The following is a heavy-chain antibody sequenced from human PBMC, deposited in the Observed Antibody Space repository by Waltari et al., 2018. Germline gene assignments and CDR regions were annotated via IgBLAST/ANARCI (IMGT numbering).Heavy chain of an antibody. V-gene: IGHV4-61*02. CDR1: GGSISSGSYY. CDR3: AREGTYGDLPNWFDP. CDR2: IYTSGST. Sequence: QVQLQESGPGLVKPSQTLSLTCTVSGGSISSGSYYWSWIRQPAGKGLEWIGRIYTSGSTNYNPSLKSRVTISVDTSKNQFSLKRSSVTAADTAVYYCAREGTYGDLPNWFDPWGQGTLVTVSS. D-gene: IGHD4-17*01. J-gene: IGHJ5*02.